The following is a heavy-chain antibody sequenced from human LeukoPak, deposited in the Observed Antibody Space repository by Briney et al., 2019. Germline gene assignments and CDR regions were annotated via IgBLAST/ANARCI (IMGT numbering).Heavy chain of an antibody. CDR2: ISSSSSYI. J-gene: IGHJ4*02. Sequence: PGGSLRLSCAASGFTFSSYSMSWVRQAPGKGLEWVSSISSSSSYIYYADSVKGRFTISRDNAKNTLYLQMHSLRAEDTAVYYCARDEPTVTTGPPVGSWGQGTLVTVSS. CDR3: ARDEPTVTTGPPVGS. D-gene: IGHD4-17*01. V-gene: IGHV3-21*01. CDR1: GFTFSSYS.